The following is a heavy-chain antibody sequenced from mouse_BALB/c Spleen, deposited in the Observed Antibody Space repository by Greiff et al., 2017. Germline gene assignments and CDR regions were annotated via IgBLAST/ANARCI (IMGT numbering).Heavy chain of an antibody. D-gene: IGHD1-1*01. V-gene: IGHV1-77*01. CDR3: ARRDYYGSSYFDY. J-gene: IGHJ2*01. Sequence: QVQLQQSGAELARPGASVKLSCKASGYTFTDYYINWVKQRTGQGLEWIGEIYPGSGNTYYNEKFKGKATLTADKSSSTAYMQLSSLTSEDSAVYFCARRDYYGSSYFDYWGQGTTLTVSS. CDR1: GYTFTDYY. CDR2: IYPGSGNT.